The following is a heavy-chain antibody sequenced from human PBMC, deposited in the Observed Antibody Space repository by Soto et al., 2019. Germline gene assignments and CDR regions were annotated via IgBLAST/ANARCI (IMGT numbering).Heavy chain of an antibody. CDR2: ISGSGGTT. Sequence: LRLSCAASGFTFSSYAMSWISQAPGKGLEWVSTISGSGGTTDYADSVKGRFTIFRDNSKNTLYLQMNSLRAEDTAVYYCAKDLGVITTWYFDYWGQGTLVTVSS. D-gene: IGHD3-22*01. V-gene: IGHV3-23*01. CDR1: GFTFSSYA. J-gene: IGHJ4*02. CDR3: AKDLGVITTWYFDY.